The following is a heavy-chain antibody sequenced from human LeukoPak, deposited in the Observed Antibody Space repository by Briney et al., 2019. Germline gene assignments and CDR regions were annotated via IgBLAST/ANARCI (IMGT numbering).Heavy chain of an antibody. CDR2: IDFDGAST. V-gene: IGHV3-74*01. Sequence: GGSLRLSCAASGFTLSSYWMHWVRQVPGKGLLWVSRIDFDGASTPYTDSVKSRFTISRDNAKNKLSLHMNSLRAEDTAVYYCVGEERVTSLFDYWGQGTLGTVSS. CDR3: VGEERVTSLFDY. D-gene: IGHD2-21*02. J-gene: IGHJ4*02. CDR1: GFTLSSYW.